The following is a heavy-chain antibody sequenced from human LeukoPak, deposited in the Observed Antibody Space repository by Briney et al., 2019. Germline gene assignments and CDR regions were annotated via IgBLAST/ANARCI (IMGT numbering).Heavy chain of an antibody. Sequence: SETLSLTCTVSGGSISSYYWSWIRQPAGKGLEWIGRIYTSGSTNYNPSLKSRVTMSVDTSKNQFSLKLSSVTAADTAVYYCARHWGRDSSRQYYFNYWGQGTLVTVSS. J-gene: IGHJ4*02. D-gene: IGHD6-13*01. CDR1: GGSISSYY. CDR3: ARHWGRDSSRQYYFNY. V-gene: IGHV4-4*07. CDR2: IYTSGST.